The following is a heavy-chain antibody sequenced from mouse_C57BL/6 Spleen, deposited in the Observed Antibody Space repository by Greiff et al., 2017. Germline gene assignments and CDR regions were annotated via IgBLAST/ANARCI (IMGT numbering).Heavy chain of an antibody. V-gene: IGHV1-50*01. CDR3: AKWDYYGSSSY. CDR1: GYTFTSYW. Sequence: QVQLQQPGAELVKPGASVKLSCKASGYTFTSYWMQWVKQRPGQGLEWIGEIDPSDSYTNYNQKFKGKATLTVDTSSSTAYMQLSSLTSEDSAVYYCAKWDYYGSSSYWGQGTTLTVSS. J-gene: IGHJ2*01. CDR2: IDPSDSYT. D-gene: IGHD1-1*01.